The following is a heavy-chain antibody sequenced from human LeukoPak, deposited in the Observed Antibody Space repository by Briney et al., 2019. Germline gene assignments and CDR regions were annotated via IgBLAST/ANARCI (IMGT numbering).Heavy chain of an antibody. J-gene: IGHJ4*02. Sequence: ASVKVSCKASGYTFTSYYMHWVRQAPGQGLEWMGIINPSGGSTSYAQKFQGRVTMTRDTSTSTVYMELSSLRSEDTAVYYCARDRGSNNLPASGGWFDDYWGQGTLVTVSS. CDR3: ARDRGSNNLPASGGWFDDY. CDR1: GYTFTSYY. V-gene: IGHV1-46*01. D-gene: IGHD6-19*01. CDR2: INPSGGST.